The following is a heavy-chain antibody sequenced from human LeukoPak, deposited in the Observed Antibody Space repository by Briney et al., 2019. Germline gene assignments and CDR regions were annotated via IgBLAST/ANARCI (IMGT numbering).Heavy chain of an antibody. CDR3: VRGGERTGNSYFDL. CDR1: GFTLRDYF. D-gene: IGHD2-8*02. J-gene: IGHJ2*01. V-gene: IGHV3-11*04. Sequence: GGSLRLSCAASGFTLRDYFMSWIRQPPGKGLEWIAYSSETGTAYSYAASVKGRFTISRDNAKNSLFLQMDSLRAENTALYYCVRGGERTGNSYFDLWGRGTLVTVSS. CDR2: SSETGTAY.